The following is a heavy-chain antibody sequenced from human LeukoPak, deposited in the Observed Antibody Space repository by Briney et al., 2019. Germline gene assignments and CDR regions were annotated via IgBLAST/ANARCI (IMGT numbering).Heavy chain of an antibody. CDR2: IIPIFGTA. CDR3: ARSQGGTEGENDAFDI. V-gene: IGHV1-69*01. CDR1: GGTFSSYA. D-gene: IGHD1-14*01. Sequence: SVKVSCKASGGTFSSYAISWVRQAPGQGLEWMGGIIPIFGTANYAQKFQGRVTITADESTSTAYVELSSLRSGDTAVYYCARSQGGTEGENDAFDIWGQGTMVTVSS. J-gene: IGHJ3*02.